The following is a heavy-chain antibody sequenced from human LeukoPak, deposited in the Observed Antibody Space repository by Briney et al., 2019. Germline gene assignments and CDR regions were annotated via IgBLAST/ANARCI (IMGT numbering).Heavy chain of an antibody. CDR2: ISGSGGST. CDR3: AKVGVAAAGSNYFDY. J-gene: IGHJ4*02. Sequence: GGTLRLSCAASGFTFSSYDMSWVRQAPGKGLEWVSAISGSGGSTYYADSVKGRFTISRDNSKNTLYLQMNSLRAEDTAVYYCAKVGVAAAGSNYFDYWGQGTLVTVSS. V-gene: IGHV3-23*01. D-gene: IGHD6-13*01. CDR1: GFTFSSYD.